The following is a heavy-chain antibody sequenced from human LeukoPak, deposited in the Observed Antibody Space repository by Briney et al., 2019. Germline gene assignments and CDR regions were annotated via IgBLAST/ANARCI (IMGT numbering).Heavy chain of an antibody. V-gene: IGHV3-48*03. Sequence: GGSLRLSCAASGFTFSSYEMNWVRQAPGKGLEWVSYISSSGSTIYYADSVKGRFTISRDNAKNSLYLQMNSLRAEDTAVYYCARPGGYCSGGSCYLDYWGQGTLVTVSS. D-gene: IGHD2-15*01. CDR3: ARPGGYCSGGSCYLDY. J-gene: IGHJ4*02. CDR2: ISSSGSTI. CDR1: GFTFSSYE.